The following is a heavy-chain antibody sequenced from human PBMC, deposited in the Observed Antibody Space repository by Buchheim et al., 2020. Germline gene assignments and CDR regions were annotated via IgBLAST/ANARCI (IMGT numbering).Heavy chain of an antibody. Sequence: QVQLQESGPGLVKPSQTLSLTCTVSSGSISSDDYYWSWIRQPPGKGLEWIGYIHYSGNTQYNPSLESRVTISVDTSKNHFSLNMRSATAADTAVYYCARSWAGELGYWGQGTL. J-gene: IGHJ4*02. D-gene: IGHD2/OR15-2a*01. V-gene: IGHV4-30-4*01. CDR3: ARSWAGELGY. CDR1: SGSISSDDYY. CDR2: IHYSGNT.